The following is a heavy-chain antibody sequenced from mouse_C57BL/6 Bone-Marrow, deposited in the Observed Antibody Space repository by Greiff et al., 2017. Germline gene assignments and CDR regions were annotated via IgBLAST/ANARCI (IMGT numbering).Heavy chain of an antibody. CDR2: ISGGGGNT. D-gene: IGHD1-1*01. Sequence: EVKLVESGGGLVKPGGSLKLSCAASGFTFSSYTMSWVRQTPEKRLEWVATISGGGGNTYYPDSVKGRFIISRDNAKNTLYLQMSSLRSEDTALYYWAREVLIYYGSSPFAYWGQGTLVTVSA. J-gene: IGHJ3*01. CDR1: GFTFSSYT. CDR3: AREVLIYYGSSPFAY. V-gene: IGHV5-9*01.